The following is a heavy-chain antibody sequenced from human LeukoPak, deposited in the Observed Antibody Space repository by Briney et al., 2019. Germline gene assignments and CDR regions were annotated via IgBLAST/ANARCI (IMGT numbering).Heavy chain of an antibody. CDR1: GFTFSSSA. CDR3: ARGLWFRGGYYFDY. V-gene: IGHV3-7*01. Sequence: GGPLRLSCAASGFTFSSSAMSWVRQAPGKGLERVASIKEDGSEKYYLDSVKGRFTISRDNAENSLYLQMNSLRAEDTAVYYCARGLWFRGGYYFDYWGQGTLVTVSS. D-gene: IGHD3-16*01. CDR2: IKEDGSEK. J-gene: IGHJ4*02.